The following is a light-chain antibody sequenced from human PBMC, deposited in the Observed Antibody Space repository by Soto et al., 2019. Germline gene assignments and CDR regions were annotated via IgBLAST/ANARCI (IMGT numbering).Light chain of an antibody. Sequence: DIQMTQSPSTLSASVGDRAAITCRASQSISDWLAWYTQKPGKAPKRLIHKASSLENGVPSRFTVIGSGTEFTLTITSMPPDEFATYDCQQYNSYRAFGQGTKVDIK. CDR3: QQYNSYRA. CDR1: QSISDW. J-gene: IGKJ1*01. V-gene: IGKV1-5*03. CDR2: KAS.